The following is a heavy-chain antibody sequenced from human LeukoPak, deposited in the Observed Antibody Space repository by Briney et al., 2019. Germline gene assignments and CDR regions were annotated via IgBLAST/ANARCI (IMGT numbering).Heavy chain of an antibody. D-gene: IGHD1-26*01. CDR3: ARVGAWELQRVFEY. V-gene: IGHV3-7*01. Sequence: GGSLRLSCAASGFTFSDYWMTWVRQVPGRGLEWVASIKQDGSDKYYVDSVEGRFTISRDNAKKSLYLEMNNLRGEDTAVYYCARVGAWELQRVFEYWGQGTLVTVSS. J-gene: IGHJ4*02. CDR2: IKQDGSDK. CDR1: GFTFSDYW.